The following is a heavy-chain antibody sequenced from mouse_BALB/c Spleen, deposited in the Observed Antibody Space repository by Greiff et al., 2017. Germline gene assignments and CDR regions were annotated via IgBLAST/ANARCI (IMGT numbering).Heavy chain of an antibody. D-gene: IGHD1-1*02. CDR3: ARYYSNSWYAMDY. J-gene: IGHJ4*01. V-gene: IGHV1-9*01. CDR1: GYTFSSYW. CDR2: ILPGSGST. Sequence: QVQLQQSGAELMKPGASVKISCTSTGYTFSSYWIEWVKQRPGHGLEWIGEILPGSGSTNYNEKFKGKATLTAETSSNTAYIQLSSLTSEDSAVYYCARYYSNSWYAMDYWGQGTSVTVSS.